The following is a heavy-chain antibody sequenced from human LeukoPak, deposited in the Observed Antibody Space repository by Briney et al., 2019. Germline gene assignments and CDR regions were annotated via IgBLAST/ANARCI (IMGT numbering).Heavy chain of an antibody. J-gene: IGHJ4*02. CDR1: GGSISSDSYY. V-gene: IGHV4-39*07. D-gene: IGHD6-19*01. CDR2: IYHSGST. Sequence: SETLSLTCTVSGGSISSDSYYWGWLRQPPGKGPEWIGSIYHSGSTFYNPSLKSRVTISVDTSKNQFSLKLNSVTVADTAVYYCAGNNGRHGSGWYVSDHWGQGTLVTVSS. CDR3: AGNNGRHGSGWYVSDH.